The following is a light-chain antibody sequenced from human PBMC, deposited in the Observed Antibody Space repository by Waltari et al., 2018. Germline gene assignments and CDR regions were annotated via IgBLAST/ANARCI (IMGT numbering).Light chain of an antibody. Sequence: EVVMTQSQATLSVSQGERATLTCRPRQSISINMDWYQQSPGQAPRLLIYEASMRATGVPTRFGGGGSGPDFTLTISSVQSENVVFYYCRQFNDWPRTFGQGTKVEIK. CDR1: QSISIN. V-gene: IGKV3-15*01. J-gene: IGKJ1*01. CDR2: EAS. CDR3: RQFNDWPRT.